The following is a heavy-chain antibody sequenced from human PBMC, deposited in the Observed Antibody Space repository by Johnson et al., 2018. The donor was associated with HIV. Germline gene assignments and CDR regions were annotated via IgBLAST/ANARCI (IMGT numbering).Heavy chain of an antibody. D-gene: IGHD3-3*01. CDR2: INWNGGST. Sequence: VQLVESGGGVVRPGGSLRLSCAASGFTFGDYGMSWVRQVPGKGLEWVSGINWNGGSTGYADSVKGRFTISRDNSKNTLYLQMNSLRAEDTAVYYCARDRRITIFGSGRAVQSNDAFDIWGQGTMVTVSS. V-gene: IGHV3-20*04. CDR1: GFTFGDYG. CDR3: ARDRRITIFGSGRAVQSNDAFDI. J-gene: IGHJ3*02.